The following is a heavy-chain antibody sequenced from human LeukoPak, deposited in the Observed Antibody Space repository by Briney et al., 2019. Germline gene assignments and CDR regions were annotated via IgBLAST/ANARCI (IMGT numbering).Heavy chain of an antibody. Sequence: GGSLRLSCAASGFTFSSYSMNWVRQAPGKGLEWVSYISSSSSTIYYADSVKGRFTISRDNAKNSLYLQMNSLRAEDTAVYYCAKNKRAYCSGGSCLYFDYWGQGTLVTVSS. V-gene: IGHV3-48*01. CDR1: GFTFSSYS. CDR3: AKNKRAYCSGGSCLYFDY. D-gene: IGHD2-15*01. CDR2: ISSSSSTI. J-gene: IGHJ4*02.